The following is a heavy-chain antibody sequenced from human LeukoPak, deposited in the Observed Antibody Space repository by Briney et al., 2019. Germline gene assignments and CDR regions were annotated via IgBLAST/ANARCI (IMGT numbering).Heavy chain of an antibody. CDR2: IIPIFGTA. D-gene: IGHD3-22*01. J-gene: IGHJ3*02. CDR3: ARVRVQNYYGSSGYSGAFDI. Sequence: SVKVSCKASGGTFSSYAISWVRQAPGQGLEWMGGIIPIFGTANYAQKFQGRVTITTDESTSTAYMELSSLRSEDTAVYYCARVRVQNYYGSSGYSGAFDIWGQGTMVTVSS. V-gene: IGHV1-69*05. CDR1: GGTFSSYA.